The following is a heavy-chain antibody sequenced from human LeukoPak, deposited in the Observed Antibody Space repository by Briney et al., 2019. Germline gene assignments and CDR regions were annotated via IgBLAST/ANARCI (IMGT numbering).Heavy chain of an antibody. J-gene: IGHJ4*02. V-gene: IGHV4-39*01. Sequence: PSETLSLTCTVSGGSISSSSYYWGWIRQPPGKGLEWIGSIYYSGSTYYNPSLKSRVTISVDTSKNQFSLKLSSVTAADTAVYYCASRYYGSSGLDYWGQGTLVTVSS. D-gene: IGHD3-22*01. CDR1: GGSISSSSYY. CDR3: ASRYYGSSGLDY. CDR2: IYYSGST.